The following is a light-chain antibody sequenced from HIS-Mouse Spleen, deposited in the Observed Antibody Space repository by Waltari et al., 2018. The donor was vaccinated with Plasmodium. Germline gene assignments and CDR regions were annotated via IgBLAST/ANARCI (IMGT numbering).Light chain of an antibody. Sequence: EIVMPQSPATLSVSPGERATLSCRASQSVSSNLAWYQKKPGQAPRLLIYGASTRATGSPARFSGSGSGTEFTLTISSLQSEDFAVYYCQQYNNWSFTFGPGTKVDIK. CDR1: QSVSSN. V-gene: IGKV3-15*01. CDR2: GAS. CDR3: QQYNNWSFT. J-gene: IGKJ3*01.